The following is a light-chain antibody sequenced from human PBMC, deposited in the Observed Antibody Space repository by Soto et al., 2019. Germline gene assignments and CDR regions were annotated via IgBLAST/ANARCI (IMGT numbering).Light chain of an antibody. J-gene: IGKJ1*01. CDR1: QSVSNN. CDR2: VAS. CDR3: QQNKDWPGT. V-gene: IGKV3-15*01. Sequence: EIVITQSPGTLSLSPGERATLSCRASQSVSNNYLAWYQQKPGQAPRLLIYVASTRATGIPVRFSGSGSGPEFTLTISSLQSEDFGVYYCQQNKDWPGTFGQGTKVDIK.